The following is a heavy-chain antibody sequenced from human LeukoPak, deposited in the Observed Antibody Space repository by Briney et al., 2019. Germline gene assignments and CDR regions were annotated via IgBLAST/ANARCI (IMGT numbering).Heavy chain of an antibody. CDR2: ISSSSSYI. J-gene: IGHJ4*02. D-gene: IGHD4-17*01. CDR3: ARVWDGDGHYFDY. CDR1: GFTFSSYS. Sequence: GGSLRLSCAASGFTFSSYSMNWVRQAPGKGLEWVSSISSSSSYIYYADSVKGRFTISRDNAKNSLYLQMNSLRAEDTAVYYCARVWDGDGHYFDYWGQGTLVTVSS. V-gene: IGHV3-21*01.